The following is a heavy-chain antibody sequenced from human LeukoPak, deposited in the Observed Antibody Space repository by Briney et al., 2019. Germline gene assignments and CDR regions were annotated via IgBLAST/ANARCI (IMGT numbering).Heavy chain of an antibody. Sequence: GGSLRLSCAASGFTFSSYGMHWVRQAPGKGLEWVAVIWYDGSNKYYADSVKGRFTISRDNSKNTLYLQMNSLRAEDTAVYYCARDLVVVTARDAFDIWGQGTMVTVSS. CDR3: ARDLVVVTARDAFDI. CDR1: GFTFSSYG. CDR2: IWYDGSNK. J-gene: IGHJ3*02. D-gene: IGHD2-21*02. V-gene: IGHV3-33*08.